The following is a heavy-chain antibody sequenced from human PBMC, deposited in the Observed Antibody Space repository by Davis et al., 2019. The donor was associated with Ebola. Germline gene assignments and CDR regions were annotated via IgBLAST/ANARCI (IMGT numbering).Heavy chain of an antibody. CDR3: AKHDDGTFDY. Sequence: PGGSLRLSCAASGFTFSSYAMSWVRQAPGKGLEWVSAIRDSGTRTYYADSAKGRFTISRDNSKNTLFLQMNRLRAEDTAVYYCAKHDDGTFDYWGQGTLVTVSS. D-gene: IGHD4/OR15-4a*01. J-gene: IGHJ4*02. CDR1: GFTFSSYA. V-gene: IGHV3-23*01. CDR2: IRDSGTRT.